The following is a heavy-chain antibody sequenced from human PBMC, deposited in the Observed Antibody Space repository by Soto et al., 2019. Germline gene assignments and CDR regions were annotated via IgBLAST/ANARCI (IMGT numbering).Heavy chain of an antibody. CDR2: ISGSDGRT. Sequence: EVQLLESGGGLVRPGGPLRLSCAASGFTFSSYAMSWVRQAPGKGLEWVSTISGSDGRTYSTDSVKGRFTISRDNSRNTAYLQMNSLRVEDTAVYYCAKGVSQYTPLALFDYWGRGTLVTVSS. D-gene: IGHD5-18*01. J-gene: IGHJ4*02. CDR3: AKGVSQYTPLALFDY. CDR1: GFTFSSYA. V-gene: IGHV3-23*01.